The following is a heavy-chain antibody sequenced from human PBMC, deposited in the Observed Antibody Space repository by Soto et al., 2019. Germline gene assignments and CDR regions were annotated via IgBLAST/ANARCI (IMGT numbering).Heavy chain of an antibody. Sequence: PGGSLRLSCASSVCTFSSYDMHWVRQATGKGLEWVSAIGTAGDPYYPGSVKGRFTISRENAKNSLYLQMNSLRAGDTAVYYCARADSKHHHYGMEVWGQGTTVIVSS. CDR3: ARADSKHHHYGMEV. CDR2: IGTAGDP. D-gene: IGHD4-4*01. V-gene: IGHV3-13*05. CDR1: VCTFSSYD. J-gene: IGHJ6*01.